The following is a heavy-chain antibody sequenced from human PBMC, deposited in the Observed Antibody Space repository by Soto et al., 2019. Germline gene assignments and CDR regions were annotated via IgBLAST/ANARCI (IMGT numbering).Heavy chain of an antibody. J-gene: IGHJ4*02. CDR1: GASITRGGFL. V-gene: IGHV4-31*03. CDR3: ARSEVVVIRIDI. D-gene: IGHD3-16*02. CDR2: ISYNGRT. Sequence: SETLSLTCSVSGASITRGGFLWTWIRQHPWKGLEWIGFISYNGRTSYNPSLESRVTISSDTSKNQFSLQLSSVTAADTAVYYCARSEVVVIRIDIWGQGXPVTVYS.